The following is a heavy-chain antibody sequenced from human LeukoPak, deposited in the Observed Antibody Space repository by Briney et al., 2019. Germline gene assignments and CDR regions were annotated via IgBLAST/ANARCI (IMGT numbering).Heavy chain of an antibody. CDR2: IYYSGST. CDR3: ARRITGKEGRDAFDI. CDR1: GGSISSSSYY. J-gene: IGHJ3*02. V-gene: IGHV4-39*01. D-gene: IGHD1-20*01. Sequence: KASETLSLTCTVSGGSISSSSYYWGWIRQPPGKGLEWIGSIYYSGSTYYNPSLKSRVTISVDTSKNQFSLKLSSVTAADTAVYSCARRITGKEGRDAFDIGGQGTMVTASS.